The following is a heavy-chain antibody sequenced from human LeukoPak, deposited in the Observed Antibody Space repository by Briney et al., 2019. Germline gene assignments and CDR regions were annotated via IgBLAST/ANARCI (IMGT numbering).Heavy chain of an antibody. D-gene: IGHD5-18*01. Sequence: GASVKVSCEASGYTFTGYYMHWVRPAPGQGLEWMGWINPKSGGTKYAQTFKGRVTMTRDTSISTAYMELSSLRSDDTAVYYCARDGDTYGYYYYGMDVWGQGTTVTVSS. J-gene: IGHJ6*02. CDR3: ARDGDTYGYYYYGMDV. V-gene: IGHV1-2*02. CDR1: GYTFTGYY. CDR2: INPKSGGT.